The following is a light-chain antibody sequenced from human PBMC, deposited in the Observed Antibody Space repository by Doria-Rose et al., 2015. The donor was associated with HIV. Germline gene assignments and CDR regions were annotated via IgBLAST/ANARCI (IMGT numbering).Light chain of an antibody. Sequence: TQSPETLSVSPGESATLSCRASQSVSTDLAWYQHKPGQAPRLLIWGASTRATGIPARFSGSGSGTEFTLTISSLQSVDFAIYFCHQYNNWPAFGQGTRLDIK. CDR1: QSVSTD. CDR3: HQYNNWPA. J-gene: IGKJ5*01. V-gene: IGKV3-15*01. CDR2: GAS.